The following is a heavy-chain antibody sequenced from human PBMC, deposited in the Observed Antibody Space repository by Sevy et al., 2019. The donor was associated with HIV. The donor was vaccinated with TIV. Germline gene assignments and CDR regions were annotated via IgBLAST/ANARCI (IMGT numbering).Heavy chain of an antibody. CDR2: ISSSGSTI. CDR3: ARDLAIAVAGTAPAMDY. V-gene: IGHV3-11*01. J-gene: IGHJ4*02. D-gene: IGHD6-19*01. Sequence: GGSLRLSCAASGFTFSDYYMSWIRQAPGKGLEWVSYISSSGSTIYYADSVKGRFTISRDNAKNSLYLQMNSRRAEDTAVYYCARDLAIAVAGTAPAMDYWGQGTLVTVSS. CDR1: GFTFSDYY.